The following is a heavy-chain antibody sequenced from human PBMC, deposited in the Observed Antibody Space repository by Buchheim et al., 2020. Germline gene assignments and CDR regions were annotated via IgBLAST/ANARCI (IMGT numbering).Heavy chain of an antibody. CDR1: GFSFNDYY. CDR3: ARKWQGYDSGWYLGVHFDI. CDR2: ISDSSSYK. J-gene: IGHJ4*02. Sequence: QVQLVQSGGGLVKPGGSLRLSCVASGFSFNDYYMGWIRQTPGKGLEWISYISDSSSYKRYADSVMGRFTIFRDNAKKSVYLQMNSLTADDTAVYYCARKWQGYDSGWYLGVHFDIGGQGTL. D-gene: IGHD6-19*01. V-gene: IGHV3-11*05.